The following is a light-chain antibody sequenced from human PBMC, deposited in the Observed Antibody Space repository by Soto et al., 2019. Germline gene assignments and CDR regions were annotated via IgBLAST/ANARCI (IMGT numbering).Light chain of an antibody. Sequence: IQMTQSPSSLSASVGDRVSITCRACQHINSFLNWYQQKPGEAPKLLIYAASRLQDGVPSRFSGSGSWTDFTLTISSLQPEDFATYYCQQSYTTPRFTWGQGTKLEIK. V-gene: IGKV1-39*01. J-gene: IGKJ2*01. CDR3: QQSYTTPRFT. CDR1: QHINSF. CDR2: AAS.